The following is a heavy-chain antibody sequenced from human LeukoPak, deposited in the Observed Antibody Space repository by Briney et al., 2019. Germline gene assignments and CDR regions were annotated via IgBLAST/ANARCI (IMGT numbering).Heavy chain of an antibody. D-gene: IGHD2-21*01. CDR3: ARFMGVVIDIPYNWFDP. CDR2: ISAYNGNT. V-gene: IGHV1-18*01. J-gene: IGHJ5*02. CDR1: GYTFTSYG. Sequence: ASVKVSCKASGYTFTSYGISWVRQAPGQGLEWMGWISAYNGNTNYAQKLQGRVTMTTDTSTSTAYMELRSLRSDDTAVYYCARFMGVVIDIPYNWFDPWGQGTLVTVSS.